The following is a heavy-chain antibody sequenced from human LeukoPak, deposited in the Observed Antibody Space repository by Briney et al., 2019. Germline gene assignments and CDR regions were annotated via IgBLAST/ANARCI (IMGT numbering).Heavy chain of an antibody. CDR3: ARSGAYNLNFGS. J-gene: IGHJ4*02. Sequence: SETLSLTCAVYGGSFSGYYWSWIRQPPGKGLEWIGEINHSGSTNYNPSLKSRVTMSVDTSKNLFSLKLSSVTAADTAVYYCARSGAYNLNFGSWGQGTLVTVSS. CDR1: GGSFSGYY. V-gene: IGHV4-34*01. CDR2: INHSGST. D-gene: IGHD5-24*01.